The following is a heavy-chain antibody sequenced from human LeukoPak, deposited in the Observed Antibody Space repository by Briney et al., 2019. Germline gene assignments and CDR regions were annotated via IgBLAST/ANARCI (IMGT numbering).Heavy chain of an antibody. J-gene: IGHJ4*02. Sequence: GRSLRLSCAASGFTFSSYGMHWVRQAPGKGLEWVAVISHDGSNKYYADSVKGRFTISRDNSKNTLYLQMNSLRAEDTAVYYCAKDSLLWFGELWDWGQGTLVTVSS. V-gene: IGHV3-30*18. CDR2: ISHDGSNK. D-gene: IGHD3-10*01. CDR3: AKDSLLWFGELWD. CDR1: GFTFSSYG.